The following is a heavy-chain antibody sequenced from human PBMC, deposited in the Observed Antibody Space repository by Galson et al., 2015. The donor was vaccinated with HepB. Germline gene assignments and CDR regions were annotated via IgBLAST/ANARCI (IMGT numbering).Heavy chain of an antibody. J-gene: IGHJ3*02. V-gene: IGHV3-48*02. CDR3: VRDGGGRAPDDSFDI. D-gene: IGHD3-16*01. Sequence: SLRLSCAASGFTFSSYSMNWVRQAPGKGLEWVSYINSGRSTIYYADSVKGRFTISRDNAKNSLYLQMNSLRDEDTAVYYCVRDGGGRAPDDSFDIWGQGTMVTVSS. CDR1: GFTFSSYS. CDR2: INSGRSTI.